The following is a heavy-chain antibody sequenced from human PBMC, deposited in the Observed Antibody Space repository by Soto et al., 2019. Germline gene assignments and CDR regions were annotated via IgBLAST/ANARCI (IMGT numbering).Heavy chain of an antibody. CDR3: AKGGIKVDAVRMDS. J-gene: IGHJ5*01. Sequence: QVQLVQSGDVVKKPGASVKVSCKASGYTFTSFGISWVRQAPGQGLEWMGWISGYNGNTNYAEKFQDRGTMTTDTSTTTAYMGLRSLESDETAVYLWAKGGIKVDAVRMDSWGQGTLVT. D-gene: IGHD3-16*01. CDR2: ISGYNGNT. V-gene: IGHV1-18*04. CDR1: GYTFTSFG.